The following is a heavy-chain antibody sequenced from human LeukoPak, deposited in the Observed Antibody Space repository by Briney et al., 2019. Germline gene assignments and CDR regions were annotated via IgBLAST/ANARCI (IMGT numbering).Heavy chain of an antibody. D-gene: IGHD1-1*01. Sequence: SETLSLTCTVSGGSISSYYWSWIRQPPGKGLEWVGYIYYGGSTNYNPSLKSRVTISVDTSKNQFSLKLSSVTAADTAVYYCARGRYNWNDARYYYMDVWGKGTTVTVSS. CDR3: ARGRYNWNDARYYYMDV. V-gene: IGHV4-59*01. CDR1: GGSISSYY. J-gene: IGHJ6*03. CDR2: IYYGGST.